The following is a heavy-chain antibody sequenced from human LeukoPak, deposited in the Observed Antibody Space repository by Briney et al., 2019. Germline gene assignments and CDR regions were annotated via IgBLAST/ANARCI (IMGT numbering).Heavy chain of an antibody. J-gene: IGHJ4*02. CDR1: GFTFSRYG. CDR3: ARSMAVRGVIINDY. Sequence: GGSLRLSCAASGFTFSRYGMHWVRQAPGKGLEWVAIISYDGSNKYYADSVRGRFTISRDNSKNTLYLQMNSLRAEDTAVYYCARSMAVRGVIINDYWGQGTLVTVSS. CDR2: ISYDGSNK. D-gene: IGHD3-10*01. V-gene: IGHV3-30*03.